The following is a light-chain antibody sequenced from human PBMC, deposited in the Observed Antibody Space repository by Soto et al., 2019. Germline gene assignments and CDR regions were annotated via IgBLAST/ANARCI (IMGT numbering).Light chain of an antibody. CDR1: QDISNN. CDR3: QQNFNIILT. CDR2: DAS. V-gene: IGKV1-33*01. J-gene: IGKJ4*01. Sequence: DIQMTQSPSSLSASVGDRVTITCQASQDISNNLHWYQVKPGKAPKLLIYDASNLETGVPSRFSGSGSGAAFTLTIRSLQPEDSATYFCQQNFNIILTFGGGTKVEIK.